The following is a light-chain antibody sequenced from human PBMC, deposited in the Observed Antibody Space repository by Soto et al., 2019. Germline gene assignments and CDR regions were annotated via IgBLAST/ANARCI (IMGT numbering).Light chain of an antibody. CDR3: QQYGSSPPT. J-gene: IGKJ2*01. CDR1: QSVSSSY. Sequence: EIVLTQSPGTLSLSPGERATLSCRASQSVSSSYLAWYQQKLGQAPRLLIYGASSRATGIPDRFNGSGSVTDCTLTISGLEPEDLAVYYCQQYGSSPPTFGQGTKLEIK. V-gene: IGKV3-20*01. CDR2: GAS.